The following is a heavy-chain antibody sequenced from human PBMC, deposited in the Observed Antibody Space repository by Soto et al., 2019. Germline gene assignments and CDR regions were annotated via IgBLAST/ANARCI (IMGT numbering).Heavy chain of an antibody. J-gene: IGHJ4*02. CDR3: ARDPHLSSWRKIHS. Sequence: QVHLEQSGAEVKKPGASVKVSCKASGYTFTHQGISWLRQAPGQGLEWVGWISTLHGNTDYAQKFQGRVTLSTDTATRTAYMELKSMRSDDTAVDYWARDPHLSSWRKIHSWGQGTLVTVSS. V-gene: IGHV1-18*01. D-gene: IGHD6-6*01. CDR2: ISTLHGNT. CDR1: GYTFTHQG.